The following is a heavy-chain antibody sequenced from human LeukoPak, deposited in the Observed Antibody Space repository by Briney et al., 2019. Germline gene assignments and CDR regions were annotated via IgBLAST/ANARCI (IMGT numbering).Heavy chain of an antibody. CDR3: VYYDSRYNWFDP. D-gene: IGHD3-22*01. CDR1: GGTFSSYA. V-gene: IGHV1-69*05. J-gene: IGHJ5*02. CDR2: IIPIFGTA. Sequence: SVKVSCKASGGTFSSYAISWVRQAPGLGLEWMGGIIPIFGTANYAQKFQGRVTITTDESTSTAYMELSSLRSEDTAVYYCVYYDSRYNWFDPWGQGTLVTVSS.